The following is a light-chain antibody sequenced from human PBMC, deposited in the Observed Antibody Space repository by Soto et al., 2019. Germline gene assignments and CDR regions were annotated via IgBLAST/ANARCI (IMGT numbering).Light chain of an antibody. CDR1: SGYSNYK. CDR2: VGTGGIVG. V-gene: IGLV9-49*01. Sequence: QSVLTQPPSASASLGASVTLTCTLSSGYSNYKVDWYQQRPGKGPRFVMRVGTGGIVGSKGDGIPDRFSVLGSGLNRYLTINNIHAEDDSDYYCGAEQGGGRNCVDVFGTGTKLTVL. CDR3: GAEQGGGRNCVDV. J-gene: IGLJ1*01.